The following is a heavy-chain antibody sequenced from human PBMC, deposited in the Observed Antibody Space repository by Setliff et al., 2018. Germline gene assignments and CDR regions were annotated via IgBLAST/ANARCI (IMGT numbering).Heavy chain of an antibody. CDR2: IYYSGST. CDR3: ARLGSARYDSSGYYPDNLFDP. D-gene: IGHD3-22*01. V-gene: IGHV4-39*01. J-gene: IGHJ5*02. Sequence: PSETLSLTCTVSGGFISSSSYYWGWIRQPPGKGLEWIGSIYYSGSTYYNPSLKSRVTISVDTSKNQFSLKLSSVTAADTAVYYCARLGSARYDSSGYYPDNLFDPWGQGTLVTVSS. CDR1: GGFISSSSYY.